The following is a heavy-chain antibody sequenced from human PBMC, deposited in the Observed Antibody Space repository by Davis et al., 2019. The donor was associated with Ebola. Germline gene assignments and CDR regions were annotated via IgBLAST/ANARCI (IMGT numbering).Heavy chain of an antibody. CDR2: ISYDGSNK. D-gene: IGHD5-18*01. CDR1: GFTFSSYS. CDR3: ASLIEVDTAMVAFDY. Sequence: GGSLRLSCAASGFTFSSYSMNWVRQAPGKGLEWVAVISYDGSNKYYADSVKGRFTISRDNAKNSLYLQMNSLRAEDTAVYYCASLIEVDTAMVAFDYWGQGALVTVSS. J-gene: IGHJ4*02. V-gene: IGHV3-30*03.